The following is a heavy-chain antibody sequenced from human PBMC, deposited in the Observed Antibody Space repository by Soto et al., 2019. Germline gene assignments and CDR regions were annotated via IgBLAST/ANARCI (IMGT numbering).Heavy chain of an antibody. Sequence: QVQMQESGPGLLKPSETLALACTVSGASVSSGNHYWSWVRQPPGKGLEWIGYIYHSGITNYNPSLKSRVTISADTSRNQFSLKVSSVTAADTAVYYCARGWDANSWGQGTLVTVSS. D-gene: IGHD6-19*01. CDR3: ARGWDANS. V-gene: IGHV4-61*01. CDR2: IYHSGIT. J-gene: IGHJ4*02. CDR1: GASVSSGNHY.